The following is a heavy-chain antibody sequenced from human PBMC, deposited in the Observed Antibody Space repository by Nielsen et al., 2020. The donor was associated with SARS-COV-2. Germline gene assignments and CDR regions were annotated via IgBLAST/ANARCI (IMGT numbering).Heavy chain of an antibody. V-gene: IGHV5-51*01. CDR1: GYRFSNHW. CDR2: IYGGNSQT. CDR3: ARPMTTSNDPFDY. D-gene: IGHD4-17*01. J-gene: IGHJ4*02. Sequence: KVSCKTSGYRFSNHWIAWVRQMPGKGLEWMGIIYGGNSQTIYSPSFQGHVTISADKSIATAYLQWSSLEASDTAIYFCARPMTTSNDPFDYWGPGTLVTVSS.